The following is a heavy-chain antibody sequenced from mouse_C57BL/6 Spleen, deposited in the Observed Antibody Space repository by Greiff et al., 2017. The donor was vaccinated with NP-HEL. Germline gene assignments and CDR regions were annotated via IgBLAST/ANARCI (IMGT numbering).Heavy chain of an antibody. J-gene: IGHJ1*03. CDR3: ARRGLLPWYFDV. CDR1: GYTFTDYY. CDR2: INPNNGGT. D-gene: IGHD1-1*01. V-gene: IGHV1-26*01. Sequence: EVKLQQSGPELVKPGASVKISCKASGYTFTDYYMNWVKQSHGKSLEWIGDINPNNGGTSYNQKFKGKATLTVDKSSSTAYMELRSLTSEDSAVYYCARRGLLPWYFDVWGTGTTVTVSS.